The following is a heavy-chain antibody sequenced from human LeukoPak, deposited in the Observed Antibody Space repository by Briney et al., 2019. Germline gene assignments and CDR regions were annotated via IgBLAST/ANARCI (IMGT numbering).Heavy chain of an antibody. D-gene: IGHD1-26*01. CDR3: ARSRSGNYFDY. CDR2: ISSSGGDT. V-gene: IGHV3-48*02. CDR1: GFTFSSYS. Sequence: PGGSLRLSCAASGFTFSSYSMNWVRQAPGKGLEWVSYISSSGGDTYYADSVKGRFTISRDNAQNSLSLQMNGLRDEDTAVYHCARSRSGNYFDYWGQGTLVSVSS. J-gene: IGHJ4*02.